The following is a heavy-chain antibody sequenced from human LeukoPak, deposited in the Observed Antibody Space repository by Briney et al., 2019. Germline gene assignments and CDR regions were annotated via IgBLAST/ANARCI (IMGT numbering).Heavy chain of an antibody. V-gene: IGHV1-18*01. D-gene: IGHD2-2*02. CDR1: GYTFTNYG. CDR2: ISASNGDT. CDR3: ARGPGYCSSTSCYSPYYFDY. Sequence: GASVKVSCKASGYTFTNYGITWVRQAPGQGLEWMGWISASNGDTHYSEKFQDRITVTTDTSTSTAYMELRSLVSDDTAVYYCARGPGYCSSTSCYSPYYFDYWGRGTLVTVSS. J-gene: IGHJ4*02.